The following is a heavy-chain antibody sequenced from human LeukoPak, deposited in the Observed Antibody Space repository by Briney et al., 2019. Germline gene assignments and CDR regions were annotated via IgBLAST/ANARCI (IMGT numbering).Heavy chain of an antibody. CDR1: GFTFNNYA. J-gene: IGHJ4*02. V-gene: IGHV3-23*01. CDR2: ISESGGTT. CDR3: ARQWLVNG. D-gene: IGHD6-19*01. Sequence: PGGSLRLSCAASGFTFNNYAMNWVRQAPGKGLEWVSSISESGGTTDYADSVKGRFTISRDNSKNTLYLQMNSLRAGDTAVYYCARQWLVNGWGQGTLVTVSS.